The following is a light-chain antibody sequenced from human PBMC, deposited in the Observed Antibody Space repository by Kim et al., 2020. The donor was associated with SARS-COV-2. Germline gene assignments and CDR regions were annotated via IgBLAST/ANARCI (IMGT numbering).Light chain of an antibody. CDR1: QSISNW. V-gene: IGKV1-5*03. Sequence: SASVRDRVTITRRASQSISNWLAWYQQKPGKAPKLLIYNASTLESGVPSRFSGSGSGTEFTLTISSLQPDDFAPYHCQQYNDYTTFGQGTKVDIK. CDR3: QQYNDYTT. CDR2: NAS. J-gene: IGKJ1*01.